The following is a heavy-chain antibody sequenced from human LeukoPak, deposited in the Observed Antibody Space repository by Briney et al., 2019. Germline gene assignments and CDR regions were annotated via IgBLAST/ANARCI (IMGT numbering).Heavy chain of an antibody. V-gene: IGHV1-2*02. D-gene: IGHD2-15*01. CDR3: ARDIVVVVAATPEYFQH. CDR1: GYTFTGYY. CDR2: INHNSGGT. J-gene: IGHJ1*01. Sequence: ASVKVSCKASGYTFTGYYMHWARQAPGQGLEWMGWINHNSGGTNYAQKFQGRVTMTRDTSISTAYMELSRLRSDDTAVYYCARDIVVVVAATPEYFQHWGQGTLVTVSS.